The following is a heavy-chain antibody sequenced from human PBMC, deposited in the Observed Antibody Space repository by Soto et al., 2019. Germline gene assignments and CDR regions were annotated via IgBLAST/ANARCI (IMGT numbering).Heavy chain of an antibody. D-gene: IGHD3-3*01. CDR3: ARGGGVGVAGSAAFDM. Sequence: QLHLVQSGAVVKKPGASVTVSCSASGYPVTAYYMHWVRQAPGRGLEWMGGINPATGAAKYTQTFQGRVTMTRDTSTSTVSMELRGLTSEDTAVFYCARGGGVGVAGSAAFDMWGQGTLVTVSS. CDR1: GYPVTAYY. V-gene: IGHV1-2*02. CDR2: INPATGAA. J-gene: IGHJ3*02.